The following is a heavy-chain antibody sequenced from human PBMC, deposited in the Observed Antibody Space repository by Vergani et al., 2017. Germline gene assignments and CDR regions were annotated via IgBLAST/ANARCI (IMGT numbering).Heavy chain of an antibody. Sequence: QVQLVQSGAEVKKPGASVKVSCKASGFTFTSYYMHWVRQAPGQGLEWMGIINPSGGSTSYAQKFQGRVTMTRDTSTSTVYMELSSLRSEDTAVYYCARDLFGYCSGGSCYLDYWGQGTLVTVSS. J-gene: IGHJ4*02. CDR2: INPSGGST. CDR1: GFTFTSYY. CDR3: ARDLFGYCSGGSCYLDY. V-gene: IGHV1-46*01. D-gene: IGHD2-15*01.